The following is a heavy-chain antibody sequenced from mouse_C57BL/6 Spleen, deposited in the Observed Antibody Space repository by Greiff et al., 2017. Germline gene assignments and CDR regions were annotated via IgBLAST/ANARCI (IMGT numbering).Heavy chain of an antibody. D-gene: IGHD1-1*01. CDR3: ARSFKFITTVVAPYYAMDY. Sequence: QVQLKESGAELAKPGASVKLSCKASGYTFTSYWMHWVKQRPGQGLEWIGYINPSSGYTKYNQKFKDKATLTADKSSSTAYMQLSSLTYEDSAVYYCARSFKFITTVVAPYYAMDYWGQGTSVTVSS. J-gene: IGHJ4*01. CDR2: INPSSGYT. CDR1: GYTFTSYW. V-gene: IGHV1-7*01.